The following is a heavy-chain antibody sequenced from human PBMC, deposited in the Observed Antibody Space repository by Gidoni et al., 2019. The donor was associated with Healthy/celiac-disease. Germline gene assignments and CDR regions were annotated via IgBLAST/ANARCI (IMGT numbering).Heavy chain of an antibody. Sequence: QVQLVESGGGLVKPGGSLRLSCAASGFTFSDYYMSWIRQAPGKGLEWVSYISSSSSYTNYADSVKGRFTISRDNAKNSLYLQMNSLRAEDTAVYYCARDRSPDYGDEDFVSETYYYYGMDVWGQGTTVTVS. J-gene: IGHJ6*02. CDR1: GFTFSDYY. V-gene: IGHV3-11*06. CDR2: ISSSSSYT. CDR3: ARDRSPDYGDEDFVSETYYYYGMDV. D-gene: IGHD4-17*01.